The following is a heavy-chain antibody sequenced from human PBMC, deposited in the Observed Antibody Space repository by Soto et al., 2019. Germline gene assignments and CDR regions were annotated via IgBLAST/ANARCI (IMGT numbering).Heavy chain of an antibody. CDR3: ARDWYSNALAPDAFDI. CDR2: ISTSSSNI. CDR1: GFTFSSYS. J-gene: IGHJ3*02. D-gene: IGHD5-18*01. Sequence: EVQLVESGGGLVQPGESLRLSCAASGFTFSSYSLNWVRQAPGKGLEWVSYISTSSSNIYYADSVKGRFTISRDNANNSLYRQMNSLRDGDTAVYYCARDWYSNALAPDAFDIWGQGTMVIVSS. V-gene: IGHV3-48*02.